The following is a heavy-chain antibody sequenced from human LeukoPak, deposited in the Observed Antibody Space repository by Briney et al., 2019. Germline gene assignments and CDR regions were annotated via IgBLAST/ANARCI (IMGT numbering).Heavy chain of an antibody. CDR3: ARGAGTGNYYAY. CDR1: GFTFNSYW. CDR2: INLDGSEK. V-gene: IGHV3-7*01. J-gene: IGHJ4*02. Sequence: GGSLRLSCAASGFTFNSYWMTWVRQAPGKGLEWVANINLDGSEKWYVDSVRGRFTISRDNARNSLYLQMNGLRADDTAVYYCARGAGTGNYYAYWGRGTLVTVSS. D-gene: IGHD2-8*02.